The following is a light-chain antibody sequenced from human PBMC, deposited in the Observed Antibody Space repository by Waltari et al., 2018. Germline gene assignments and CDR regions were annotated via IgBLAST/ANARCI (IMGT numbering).Light chain of an antibody. J-gene: IGKJ4*01. V-gene: IGKV1-5*03. CDR2: KAS. CDR3: QQYNSYSLLT. Sequence: IQMTQSPSTLSASVGDRLTLTCRASQSISNWLAWYQQKPGKAPKLLIDKASTLESGVPSRFSGSGSGTEFTLTISSLLPDDFATYYCQQYNSYSLLTFGGGTKVEIK. CDR1: QSISNW.